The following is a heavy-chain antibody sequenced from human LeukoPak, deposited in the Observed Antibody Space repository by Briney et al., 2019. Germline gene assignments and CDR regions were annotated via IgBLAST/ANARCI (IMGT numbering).Heavy chain of an antibody. D-gene: IGHD5-18*01. Sequence: PSETVSLTCTVSGGSISSGGYYWSWIRQPPGKGLEWIGYIYHSGSTYYNPSLKSRVTISVDTSKNQLSLRLKSVTAADTAVYYCARDDVDTPPFDYLGQGTLVTVSS. CDR2: IYHSGST. J-gene: IGHJ4*02. CDR3: ARDDVDTPPFDY. V-gene: IGHV4-30-2*01. CDR1: GGSISSGGYY.